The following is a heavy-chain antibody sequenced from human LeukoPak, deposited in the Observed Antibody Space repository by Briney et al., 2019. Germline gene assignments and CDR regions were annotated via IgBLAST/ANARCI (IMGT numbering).Heavy chain of an antibody. J-gene: IGHJ4*02. CDR1: GFTFSSYS. V-gene: IGHV3-21*01. Sequence: GGSLRLSCAASGFTFSSYSMNWVRQAPGKGLEWVSSISSSSSYIYYADSVKGRFTISRDNAKNSLYLQMNSLRAEDTAVYYCARSYYDILTGYQTALDYWGQGTLVTVSS. CDR3: ARSYYDILTGYQTALDY. CDR2: ISSSSSYI. D-gene: IGHD3-9*01.